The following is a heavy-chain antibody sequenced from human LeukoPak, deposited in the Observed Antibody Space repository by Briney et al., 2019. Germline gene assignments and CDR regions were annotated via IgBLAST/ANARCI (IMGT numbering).Heavy chain of an antibody. D-gene: IGHD6-19*01. J-gene: IGHJ6*02. V-gene: IGHV6-1*01. CDR3: ARDPMVSSNGWYHYYGLDV. Sequence: SQTLSLTCAISGDSVSSNSAAWNWIRQSPSRGLEWLGRTYYRSKWYYDYAASVKSRIIINPDTSKNQFSLQLSSVTPEDTAVYYCARDPMVSSNGWYHYYGLDVWGQGTTVTVSS. CDR2: TYYRSKWYY. CDR1: GDSVSSNSAA.